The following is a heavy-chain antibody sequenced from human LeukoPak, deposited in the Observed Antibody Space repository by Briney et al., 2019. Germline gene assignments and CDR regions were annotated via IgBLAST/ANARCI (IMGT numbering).Heavy chain of an antibody. CDR2: ISDGGGST. CDR1: GFAFSGQA. V-gene: IGHV3-23*01. Sequence: GGSLRLSCAASGFAFSGQAMGWVRQAPGKGLEWVSAISDGGGSTYYADSVKGRFTISRDNSKNTLFLQMNSLRAEDTAVYYCAKDARRTSGWYFFDYWGQGTLVTVSS. CDR3: AKDARRTSGWYFFDY. D-gene: IGHD6-19*01. J-gene: IGHJ4*02.